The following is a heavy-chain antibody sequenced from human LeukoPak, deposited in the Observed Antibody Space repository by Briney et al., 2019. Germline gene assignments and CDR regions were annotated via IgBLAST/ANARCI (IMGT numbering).Heavy chain of an antibody. V-gene: IGHV3-30*18. CDR1: GFTFSSYG. D-gene: IGHD4/OR15-4a*01. CDR3: AKKSNGLWWQPSTNEYFQH. CDR2: ISYDGGNK. J-gene: IGHJ1*01. Sequence: GGSLRLSCAASGFTFSSYGMHWVRQAPGKGLEWVAVISYDGGNKYYADSVKGRFTISRDNSKNTLYLQMNSLRAEDTAVYYCAKKSNGLWWQPSTNEYFQHWGQGTLVTVSS.